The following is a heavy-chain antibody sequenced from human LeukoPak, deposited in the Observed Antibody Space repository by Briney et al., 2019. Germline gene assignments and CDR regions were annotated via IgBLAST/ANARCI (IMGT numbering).Heavy chain of an antibody. D-gene: IGHD3-16*01. V-gene: IGHV1-46*01. Sequence: ASVKVSCKASGYTFTSYYMHWVRQAPGQGLEWMGIINPSGGSTNYAQKFQGRVTITADESTSTAYMELSSLRSEDTAVYYCAREGGLQGMDVWGQGTTVTVSS. CDR1: GYTFTSYY. J-gene: IGHJ6*02. CDR3: AREGGLQGMDV. CDR2: INPSGGST.